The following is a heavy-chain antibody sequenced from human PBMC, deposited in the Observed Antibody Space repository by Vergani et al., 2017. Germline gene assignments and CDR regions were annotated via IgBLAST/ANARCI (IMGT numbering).Heavy chain of an antibody. Sequence: EVQLLESGGGLVQPGGSLRLSCAASGFTFSSYAMSWVRQDPGKGLEWVSAISGSGGSTYYADSVKGRFTISRDKSKNKLYLQMNSLRAEDTAVYYCAKDLQQQLVVDYWGQGTLVTVSS. CDR2: ISGSGGST. J-gene: IGHJ4*02. CDR1: GFTFSSYA. D-gene: IGHD6-13*01. V-gene: IGHV3-23*01. CDR3: AKDLQQQLVVDY.